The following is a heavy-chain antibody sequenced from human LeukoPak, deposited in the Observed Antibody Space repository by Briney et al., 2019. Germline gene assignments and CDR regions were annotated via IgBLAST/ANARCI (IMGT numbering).Heavy chain of an antibody. CDR2: FYIDGNT. Sequence: GGSLRLSCANSGFTRSRSYMSGVRQAPGKGLEWVSVFYIDGNTYYADSVRGRFTISRDNSKNTVYLQMNSLRAEDTALYCCARRVGYNFFDSWGQGTLVTVSS. D-gene: IGHD5-24*01. V-gene: IGHV3-66*01. CDR3: ARRVGYNFFDS. J-gene: IGHJ4*02. CDR1: GFTRSRSY.